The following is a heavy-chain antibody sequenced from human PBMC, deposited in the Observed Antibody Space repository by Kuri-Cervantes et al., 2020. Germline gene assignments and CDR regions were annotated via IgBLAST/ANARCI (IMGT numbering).Heavy chain of an antibody. J-gene: IGHJ4*02. CDR1: GGSISSGDYY. CDR2: INHSGST. Sequence: SETLSLTCTVSGGSISSGDYYWSWIRQPPGKGLEWIGEINHSGSTNYNPSLKSRVTISVDTSKNQFSLKLSSVTAADTAVYYCARVSQLESPFDYWGQGTLVTVSS. CDR3: ARVSQLESPFDY. D-gene: IGHD6-13*01. V-gene: IGHV4-39*07.